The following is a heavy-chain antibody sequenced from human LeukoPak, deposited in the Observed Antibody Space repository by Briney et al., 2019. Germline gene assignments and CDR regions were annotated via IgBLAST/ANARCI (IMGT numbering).Heavy chain of an antibody. CDR2: IRYDGSNK. J-gene: IGHJ4*02. CDR1: GFTFSSYG. V-gene: IGHV3-30*02. D-gene: IGHD3-10*01. CDR3: ARDAYGSGSHFDY. Sequence: PGGSLRLSCAASGFTFSSYGMHWVRQAPGKGLEWVAFIRYDGSNKYYADSVKGRFTISRDNSKNTLYLQMNSLRAEDTAVYYCARDAYGSGSHFDYWGQGTLVTVSS.